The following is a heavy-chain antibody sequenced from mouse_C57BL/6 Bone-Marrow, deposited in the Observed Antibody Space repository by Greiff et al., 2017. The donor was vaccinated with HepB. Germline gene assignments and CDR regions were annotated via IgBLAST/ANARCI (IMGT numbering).Heavy chain of an antibody. D-gene: IGHD2-4*01. Sequence: EVQRVESGPELVKPGASVKIPCKASGYTFTDYNMSWVKQRHGKSLEWIGEINPKNGATNYNQKFKGKATLTVDKSSSTAYMELRSLTSEDTAVYYCARQVDYGYAMDYWGQGTSVTVSS. CDR3: ARQVDYGYAMDY. CDR1: GYTFTDYN. V-gene: IGHV1-18*01. CDR2: INPKNGAT. J-gene: IGHJ4*01.